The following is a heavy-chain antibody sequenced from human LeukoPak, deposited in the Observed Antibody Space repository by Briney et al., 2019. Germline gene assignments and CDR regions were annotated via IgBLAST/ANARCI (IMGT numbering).Heavy chain of an antibody. V-gene: IGHV3-48*04. CDR2: ISSSYSTM. Sequence: GGSLRLSCAASGFTFSTYNMDWVRQAPGKGLEWVSYISSSYSTMYYADSVKGRFTISRDNSNSLISLQMNDLTTEDTAVYYCAREKFDSWGQGTLVTVSP. CDR1: GFTFSTYN. CDR3: AREKFDS. J-gene: IGHJ5*01.